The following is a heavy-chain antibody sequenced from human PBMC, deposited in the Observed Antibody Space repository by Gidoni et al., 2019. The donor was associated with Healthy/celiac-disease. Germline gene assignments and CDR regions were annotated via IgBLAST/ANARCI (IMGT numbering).Heavy chain of an antibody. D-gene: IGHD6-19*01. CDR3: ARLAVAGTDAFDI. J-gene: IGHJ3*02. CDR2: IGTAGDT. Sequence: EVQLVESGGGLVQPGGSLRLSCAASGFTFSSYDMPWVRQATGKGLEWVSAIGTAGDTYYPGSVKGRFTISRENAKNSLYLQMNSLRAGDTAVYYCARLAVAGTDAFDIWGQGTMVTVSS. CDR1: GFTFSSYD. V-gene: IGHV3-13*01.